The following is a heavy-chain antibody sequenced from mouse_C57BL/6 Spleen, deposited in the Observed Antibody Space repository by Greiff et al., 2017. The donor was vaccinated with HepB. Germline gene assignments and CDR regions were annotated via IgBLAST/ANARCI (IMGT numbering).Heavy chain of an antibody. V-gene: IGHV1-82*01. CDR2: IYPGDGDT. CDR1: GYAFSSSW. Sequence: VQLQQSGPELVKPGASVKISCKASGYAFSSSWMNWVKQRPGKGLEWIGRIYPGDGDTNYNGKFKGKATLTADKSSSTAYMQLSSLTSEDSAVYCCAREDDGSSPFDYWGQGTTLTVSS. J-gene: IGHJ2*01. CDR3: AREDDGSSPFDY. D-gene: IGHD1-1*01.